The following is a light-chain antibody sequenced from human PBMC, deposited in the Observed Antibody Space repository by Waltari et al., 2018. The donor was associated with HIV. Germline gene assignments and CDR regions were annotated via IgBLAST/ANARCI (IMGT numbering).Light chain of an antibody. CDR2: RNN. J-gene: IGLJ3*02. CDR1: SSNIEDNY. Sequence: QSVLTQPPSTSGTPGQSVTISCSGSSSNIEDNYVFWHQKLPGAAPKLLLFRNNQRPSDVPDRFSGSKSGTSASLAISGLQSEDEAEYFCAAWDDRLSSWVFGGGTRLTVL. V-gene: IGLV1-47*01. CDR3: AAWDDRLSSWV.